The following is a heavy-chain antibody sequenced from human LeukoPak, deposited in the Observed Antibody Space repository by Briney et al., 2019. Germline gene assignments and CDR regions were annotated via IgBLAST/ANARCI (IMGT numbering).Heavy chain of an antibody. CDR3: TTVRGSGNFGLDV. D-gene: IGHD3-16*01. CDR1: GFTVTNAW. Sequence: GGSLRLSCAASGFTVTNAWMSWVRQAPGKGLEWVGSVKDKTDGGTTDYAAPVKGRFTISRDDSKNTLFLQMNSLEIEDTAVYYCTTVRGSGNFGLDVWGQGTTVTVSS. CDR2: VKDKTDGGTT. J-gene: IGHJ6*02. V-gene: IGHV3-15*01.